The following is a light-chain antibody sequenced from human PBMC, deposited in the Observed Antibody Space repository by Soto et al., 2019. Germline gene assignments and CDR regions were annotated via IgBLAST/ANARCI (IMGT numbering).Light chain of an antibody. CDR1: SSDVGKYNY. Sequence: QSALTQPASVSGSPGQSITISCTGTSSDVGKYNYVSWYQQHPAKAPKLMIFEVSNRPSGVSNRFSGSKSGNTASLTISGLQAEDEAEYYCSSYTSRSTPVFGGGTKLTVL. CDR2: EVS. V-gene: IGLV2-14*01. CDR3: SSYTSRSTPV. J-gene: IGLJ2*01.